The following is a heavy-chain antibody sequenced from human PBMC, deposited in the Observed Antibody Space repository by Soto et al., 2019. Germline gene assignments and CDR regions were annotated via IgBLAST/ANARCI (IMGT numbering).Heavy chain of an antibody. V-gene: IGHV1-2*04. J-gene: IGHJ6*02. CDR3: ARDQRVTVLGGLTTRYYYGMDV. Sequence: VQSGAEVKKPGASVRVACKASGYTFTEHYINWVRQAPGQGLEWIGWINPNSGATDIARKFQGWVTLTGDTSIQTACLDLNRLKSDDTALYFCARDQRVTVLGGLTTRYYYGMDVWGQGTPLTVSS. CDR2: INPNSGAT. D-gene: IGHD4-17*01. CDR1: GYTFTEHY.